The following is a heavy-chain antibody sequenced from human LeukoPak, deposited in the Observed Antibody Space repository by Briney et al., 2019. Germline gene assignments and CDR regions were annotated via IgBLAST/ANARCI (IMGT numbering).Heavy chain of an antibody. J-gene: IGHJ4*02. V-gene: IGHV3-23*01. D-gene: IGHD5-24*01. CDR1: GFTFSSYA. Sequence: GGSLRLSCTASGFTFSSYAMSWVRQAPGKGLEWVSAISGSGGSTYYADSVKGRFTISRDNSKNTLYLQMNSLRAEDTAVYYCAKAIGMATIPYYFDYWGQGTLVTVSS. CDR2: ISGSGGST. CDR3: AKAIGMATIPYYFDY.